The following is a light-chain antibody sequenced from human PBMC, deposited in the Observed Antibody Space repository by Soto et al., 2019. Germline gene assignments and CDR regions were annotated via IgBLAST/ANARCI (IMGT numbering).Light chain of an antibody. Sequence: QSALTQPASVSGSPGQSITISCTGTSSDVGNYNLVSWYQQHPGKAPKLMIYEGSKRPSAVSNRFSGSKSGNTASLTISGLQAEDEADYYCCSYAGSRIYVFGTGTQLTVL. J-gene: IGLJ1*01. CDR1: SSDVGNYNL. CDR2: EGS. CDR3: CSYAGSRIYV. V-gene: IGLV2-23*01.